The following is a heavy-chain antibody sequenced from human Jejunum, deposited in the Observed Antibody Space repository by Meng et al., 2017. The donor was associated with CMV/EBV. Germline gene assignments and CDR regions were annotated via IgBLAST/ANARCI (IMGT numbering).Heavy chain of an antibody. Sequence: SGGAVNSGGFYWTWIRQPPGKGLEWIGYVYYTGGTNYNPSLKSRVTISLDTSKNQFSLRLDYVSAADTAVYYCARGISYYDGNGYFDDWGQGTLVTVSS. CDR1: GGAVNSGGFY. CDR2: VYYTGGT. D-gene: IGHD3-16*01. CDR3: ARGISYYDGNGYFDD. V-gene: IGHV4-61*08. J-gene: IGHJ4*02.